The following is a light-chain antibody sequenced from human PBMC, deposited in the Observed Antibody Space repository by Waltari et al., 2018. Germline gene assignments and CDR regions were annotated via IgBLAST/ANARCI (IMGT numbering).Light chain of an antibody. V-gene: IGLV4-69*01. CDR3: QTGGFGIWV. Sequence: QLMLTQSPSASASLGASVKLTCTLSSGHSNYAIAWHQQQPEKGPRYLMKVNSDGSHIKGDGIPDRFSGSSSGAARYLTISSLQSDDEADYYCQTGGFGIWVFGGGTKLTVL. J-gene: IGLJ3*02. CDR2: VNSDGSH. CDR1: SGHSNYA.